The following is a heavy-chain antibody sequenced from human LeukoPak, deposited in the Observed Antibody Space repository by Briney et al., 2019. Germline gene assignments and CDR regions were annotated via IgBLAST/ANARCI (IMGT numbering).Heavy chain of an antibody. CDR2: IYPGDSDT. CDR1: GYSFISYW. J-gene: IGHJ3*02. D-gene: IGHD4-11*01. V-gene: IGHV5-51*01. Sequence: GESLKISCKGSGYSFISYWIGWVRQMPGKGLEWMGIIYPGDSDTRYSPSFQGQVTISADKSISTAYLQWSSLKASDTAMYYCARGHTVTTPQGAFDIWGQGTMVTVSS. CDR3: ARGHTVTTPQGAFDI.